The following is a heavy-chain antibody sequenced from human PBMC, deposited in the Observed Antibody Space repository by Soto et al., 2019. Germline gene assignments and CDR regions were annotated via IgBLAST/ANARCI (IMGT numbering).Heavy chain of an antibody. J-gene: IGHJ4*02. CDR1: GGAFSSYA. CDR2: IIPIFGTA. CDR3: ARLGNSGSYSGAFDY. V-gene: IGHV1-69*06. D-gene: IGHD1-26*01. Sequence: GGSVKVSWKACGGAFSSYAISLVRQAPGQGLEWMGGIIPIFGTANYAQKFQGRVTITAYKSTSTAYMDLSSLRSEDTAVYYCARLGNSGSYSGAFDYWGQGTMVTVSS.